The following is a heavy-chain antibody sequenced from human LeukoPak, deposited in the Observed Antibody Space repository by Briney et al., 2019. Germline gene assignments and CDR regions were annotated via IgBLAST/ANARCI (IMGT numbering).Heavy chain of an antibody. V-gene: IGHV4-61*02. CDR3: ARVTSSGYYYYYMDV. CDR1: GGSISSGSYY. J-gene: IGHJ6*03. CDR2: IYTSGST. Sequence: SETLSLTCTVSGGSISSGSYYWSWIRQPPGKGLEWIGRIYTSGSTNYNPSLKSLVTISVDTSKNQFSLKLSFVTAADTAVHYCARVTSSGYYYYYMDVWGKGTTVTVSS. D-gene: IGHD3-22*01.